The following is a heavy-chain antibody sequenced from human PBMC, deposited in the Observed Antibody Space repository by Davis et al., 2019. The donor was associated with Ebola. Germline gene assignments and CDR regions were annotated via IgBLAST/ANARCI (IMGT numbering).Heavy chain of an antibody. CDR2: INSDGSST. CDR3: ARLYSSSSPFGGYYYYGMDV. D-gene: IGHD6-6*01. J-gene: IGHJ6*02. CDR1: GFTFSSYW. V-gene: IGHV3-74*01. Sequence: HTGGSLRLSCAASGFTFSSYWMHWVRQAPGKGLVWVSRINSDGSSTSCADSVKGRFTISRDNAKNSLYLQMNSLRAEDTAVYYCARLYSSSSPFGGYYYYGMDVWGQGTTVTVSS.